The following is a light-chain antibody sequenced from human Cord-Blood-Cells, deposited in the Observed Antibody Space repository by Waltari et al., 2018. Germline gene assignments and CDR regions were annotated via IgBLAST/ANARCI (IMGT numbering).Light chain of an antibody. CDR1: QSVRST. J-gene: IGKJ1*01. CDR3: QQYDYWPWT. Sequence: LVMTQSPATLSLSPGESATLSCRASQSVRSTFAWFQQKPGQPPRLLIYGTSTRATGIPARFTGSGSGTEFSLTISSLQTEDFATYYCQQYDYWPWTFGQGTRVETK. CDR2: GTS. V-gene: IGKV3D-15*01.